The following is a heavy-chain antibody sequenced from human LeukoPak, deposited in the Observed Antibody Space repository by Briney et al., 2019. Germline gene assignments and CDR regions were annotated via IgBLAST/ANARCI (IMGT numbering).Heavy chain of an antibody. J-gene: IGHJ6*02. D-gene: IGHD5-12*01. V-gene: IGHV1-18*01. CDR2: ISAYNGNT. CDR1: GYTFTNYG. Sequence: ASVKVSCKASGYTFTNYGISWVRQAPGQGLEWMGWISAYNGNTNYAQKLQGRVTMTTDTSTSTAYMELRSLRSDDTAVYYCARYSGYDSFPDYYYYGMDVWGQGTTVTVSS. CDR3: ARYSGYDSFPDYYYYGMDV.